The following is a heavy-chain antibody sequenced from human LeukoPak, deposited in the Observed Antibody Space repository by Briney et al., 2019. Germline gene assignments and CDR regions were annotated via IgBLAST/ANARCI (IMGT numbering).Heavy chain of an antibody. Sequence: PSETLSLTCAVYGGSFSGYYWSWIRQPPGKGLEWLGEINHSGSTNYNPSLKSRVTISVDTSKNQFSLKLSSVTAADTAVYYCARTLAVAGYWYFDLWGRGTLVTVSS. V-gene: IGHV4-34*01. J-gene: IGHJ2*01. CDR2: INHSGST. CDR1: GGSFSGYY. D-gene: IGHD6-19*01. CDR3: ARTLAVAGYWYFDL.